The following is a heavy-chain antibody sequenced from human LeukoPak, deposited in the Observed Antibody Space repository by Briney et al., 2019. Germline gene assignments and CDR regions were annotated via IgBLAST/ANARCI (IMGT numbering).Heavy chain of an antibody. D-gene: IGHD3-16*01. CDR1: GFTFSNYA. CDR2: ISGSGATI. Sequence: GGSLRLSCAASGFTFSNYAMSWVRQAPGKGLEWVSTISGSGATIFYADSVKGRFTISRDNSKNTLYLKMNSLSAEDTAVYYCAKMGRFDYDYYYYMDVWGKGTTVTVSS. CDR3: AKMGRFDYDYYYYMDV. J-gene: IGHJ6*03. V-gene: IGHV3-23*01.